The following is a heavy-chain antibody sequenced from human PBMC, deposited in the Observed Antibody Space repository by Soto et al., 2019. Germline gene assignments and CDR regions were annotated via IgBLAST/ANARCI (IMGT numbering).Heavy chain of an antibody. CDR2: INHSGST. Sequence: SETLSLTCAVYGGSFSGYYWSWIRQPPGKGLEWIGEINHSGSTNYNPSLKSRVTISVDTSKNQFSLKLSSVTAADKVVYFCARGHRNHYDFWSGYYTGIFDYWGQGTLVTVSS. J-gene: IGHJ4*02. CDR1: GGSFSGYY. D-gene: IGHD3-3*01. V-gene: IGHV4-34*01. CDR3: ARGHRNHYDFWSGYYTGIFDY.